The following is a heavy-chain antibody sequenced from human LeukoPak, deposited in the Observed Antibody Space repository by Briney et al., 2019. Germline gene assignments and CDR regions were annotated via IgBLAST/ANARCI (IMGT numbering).Heavy chain of an antibody. Sequence: SETLSLTYAVYGGSFSGYYWSWIRQPPGKGLEWIGEINHSGSTNYNPSLKSRVTISVDTSKNQFSLKLSSVTAADTAVYYCARLAPASVGATLIDYWGQGTLVTVSS. CDR3: ARLAPASVGATLIDY. D-gene: IGHD1-26*01. CDR1: GGSFSGYY. V-gene: IGHV4-34*01. J-gene: IGHJ4*02. CDR2: INHSGST.